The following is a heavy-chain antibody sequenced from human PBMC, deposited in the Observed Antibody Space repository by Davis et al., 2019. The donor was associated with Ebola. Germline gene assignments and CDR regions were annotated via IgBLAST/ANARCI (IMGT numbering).Heavy chain of an antibody. CDR2: IKSDGSTT. CDR1: GFSFSSYW. Sequence: PGGSLRLSCAPSGFSFSSYWMHWVRQAPGKGLVWVSNIKSDGSTTNYADSVKGRFTISRDNAKNTLYLQMNNLRAEDTAVYYCARSSYQPDYWGQGTLVTVSS. CDR3: ARSSYQPDY. J-gene: IGHJ4*02. V-gene: IGHV3-74*01. D-gene: IGHD2-2*01.